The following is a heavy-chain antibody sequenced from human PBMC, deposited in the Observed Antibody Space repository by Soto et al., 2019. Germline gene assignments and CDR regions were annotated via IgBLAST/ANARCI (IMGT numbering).Heavy chain of an antibody. Sequence: SETLSLTCSVSGGSISSYYWSWIRQPPGKGLEWIGYIYYSGSTNYNPSLKSRVTISVDTSKKQFSLKLSSVTAADTAVYYCARGSGYYSNWFDPWGQGTRGIVSS. V-gene: IGHV4-59*01. J-gene: IGHJ5*02. CDR2: IYYSGST. D-gene: IGHD3-22*01. CDR1: GGSISSYY. CDR3: ARGSGYYSNWFDP.